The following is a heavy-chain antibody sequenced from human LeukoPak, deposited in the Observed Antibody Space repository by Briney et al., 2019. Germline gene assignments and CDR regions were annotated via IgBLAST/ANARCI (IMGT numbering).Heavy chain of an antibody. Sequence: LSLTCAVSGFSISSGYYWGWIRQAPGKGLEWVSYISSSGSTIYYADSVKGRFTISRDNAKNSLYLQMNSLRAEDTAVYYCARDLGYSYGLYFDYWGQGTLVSVSS. CDR3: ARDLGYSYGLYFDY. CDR2: ISSSGSTI. CDR1: GFSISSGYY. J-gene: IGHJ4*02. V-gene: IGHV3-11*04. D-gene: IGHD5-18*01.